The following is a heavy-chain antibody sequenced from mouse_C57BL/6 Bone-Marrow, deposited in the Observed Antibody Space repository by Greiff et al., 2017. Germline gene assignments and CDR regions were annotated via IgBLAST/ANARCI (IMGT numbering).Heavy chain of an antibody. D-gene: IGHD2-3*01. Sequence: EVQLQQSGPVLVKPGASVKMSCKASGYTFTDYYMNWVKQSHGKSLEWIGVINPYNGGTSYNQKFKGKATLTVDKSSSTAYMELNSLTSEDSAVYYCARYGNDGYYAWFAYWGQGTLVTVSA. CDR1: GYTFTDYY. J-gene: IGHJ3*01. V-gene: IGHV1-19*01. CDR3: ARYGNDGYYAWFAY. CDR2: INPYNGGT.